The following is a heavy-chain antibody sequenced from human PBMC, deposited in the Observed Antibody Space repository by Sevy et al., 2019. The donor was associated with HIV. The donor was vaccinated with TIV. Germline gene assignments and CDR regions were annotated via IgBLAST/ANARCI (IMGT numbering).Heavy chain of an antibody. CDR1: GPDFSSNS. D-gene: IGHD1-26*01. CDR3: ANAYSGSYSHSYLYALDV. CDR2: ISHDGINE. Sequence: GGSLRLSCASSGPDFSSNSMHWVRQAPGKGLEWVALISHDGINEYYADSVKGRFTISRDNSRNTVYLEMNSLRNEDTAIYFCANAYSGSYSHSYLYALDVWGQGTTVTVSS. J-gene: IGHJ6*02. V-gene: IGHV3-30*18.